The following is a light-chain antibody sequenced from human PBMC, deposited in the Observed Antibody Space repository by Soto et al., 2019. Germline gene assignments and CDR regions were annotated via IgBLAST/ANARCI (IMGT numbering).Light chain of an antibody. CDR2: RNN. V-gene: IGLV1-47*01. Sequence: QSVLTQPPSASGTPGQRVTISCSGSSSNIGSNYVYWYQQLPGTAPKLLIYRNNQRPSGVPDRFSGSKSGTSASLAISGLRSEDEADYYCQSYDNTLSSSEVVFGGGTKLTVL. J-gene: IGLJ2*01. CDR1: SSNIGSNY. CDR3: QSYDNTLSSSEVV.